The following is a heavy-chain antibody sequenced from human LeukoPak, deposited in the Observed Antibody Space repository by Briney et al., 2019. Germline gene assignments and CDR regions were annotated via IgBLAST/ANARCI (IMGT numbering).Heavy chain of an antibody. CDR2: IIPIFGSV. Sequence: ASVKVSCKASGGTFSSYAISWVRQAPGQGLEWMGGIIPIFGSVNYAQRFQGRVTITADKSTSTAYMELSSLRSEDTAVYYCARDDRGFYYYDSSAYHFDYWGQGTLVTVSS. CDR1: GGTFSSYA. V-gene: IGHV1-69*06. D-gene: IGHD3-22*01. J-gene: IGHJ4*02. CDR3: ARDDRGFYYYDSSAYHFDY.